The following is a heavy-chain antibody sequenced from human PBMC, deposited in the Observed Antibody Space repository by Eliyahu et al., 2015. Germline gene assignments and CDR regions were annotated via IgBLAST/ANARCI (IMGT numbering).Heavy chain of an antibody. CDR2: IYYSGST. CDR3: ARVITAGYWYFDL. V-gene: IGHV4-59*01. D-gene: IGHD3-10*01. Sequence: QVQLQESGPGLVKPSETLSLTCTVSGGSIGSYYWSWIRXPPGKGLEWIGHIYYSGSTNYNPSLKSRVTISVDTSKTQFSLKLSSVTAADTAVYYCARVITAGYWYFDLWGRGTLVTVSS. J-gene: IGHJ2*01. CDR1: GGSIGSYY.